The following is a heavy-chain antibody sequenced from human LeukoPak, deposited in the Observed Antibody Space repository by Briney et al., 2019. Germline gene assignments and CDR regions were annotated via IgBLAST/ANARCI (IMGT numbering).Heavy chain of an antibody. D-gene: IGHD3-3*01. Sequence: GGSLRLSCAASGFTFSSYSMNWVRQAPGKGLEWVSSINSSSSYIYYADSVKGRFTISRDNAKNSLYLQMNSLRAEDTAVYYCARDANPSYDFWSGYENDYWGQGTLVTVSS. V-gene: IGHV3-21*01. J-gene: IGHJ4*02. CDR2: INSSSSYI. CDR1: GFTFSSYS. CDR3: ARDANPSYDFWSGYENDY.